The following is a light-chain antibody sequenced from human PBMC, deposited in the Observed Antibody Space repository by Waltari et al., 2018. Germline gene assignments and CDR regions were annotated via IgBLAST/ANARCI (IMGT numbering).Light chain of an antibody. Sequence: VMLTHAPGTLSMSPGQRATLSCSDSQSFPTNYVAWYQQRPGQAPRLVIFGASTRATDIPDRFSGSGSGTEFTLTISRLEPEDFAIYYCQQYGRSPLTFGGGTKVEIK. CDR1: QSFPTNY. CDR3: QQYGRSPLT. V-gene: IGKV3-20*01. J-gene: IGKJ4*01. CDR2: GAS.